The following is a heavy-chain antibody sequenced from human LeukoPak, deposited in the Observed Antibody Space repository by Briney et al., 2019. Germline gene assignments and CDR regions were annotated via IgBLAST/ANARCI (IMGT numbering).Heavy chain of an antibody. CDR2: INHSGST. Sequence: PSETLSLTCAVYGGSFSGYYWSWIRRPPGKGLEWIGEINHSGSTNYNPSLKSRVTISVDTSKNQFSLKLSSVTAADTAVYYCARGGRYSSSWHVDYYYGMDVWGQGTTVTVSS. V-gene: IGHV4-34*01. CDR3: ARGGRYSSSWHVDYYYGMDV. CDR1: GGSFSGYY. D-gene: IGHD6-13*01. J-gene: IGHJ6*02.